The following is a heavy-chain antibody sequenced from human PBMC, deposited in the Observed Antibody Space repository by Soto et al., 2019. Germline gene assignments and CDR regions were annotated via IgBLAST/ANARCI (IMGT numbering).Heavy chain of an antibody. CDR3: AKHLGISYSGGLDN. CDR2: IHPGGTPT. J-gene: IGHJ4*02. CDR1: GFTFSHYI. V-gene: IGHV3-23*01. D-gene: IGHD1-26*01. Sequence: EVQLLESGGGLVQPGGSLRLSCAASGFTFSHYIMNWVRQVPGKGLEWVSAIHPGGTPTFYADSVRGRFTISRDDSRNTLYLQMNSLTAGDSAVYYCAKHLGISYSGGLDNWGQGTLITVSS.